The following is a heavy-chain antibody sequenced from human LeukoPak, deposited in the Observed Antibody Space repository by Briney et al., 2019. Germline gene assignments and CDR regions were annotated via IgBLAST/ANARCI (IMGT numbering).Heavy chain of an antibody. CDR3: ARDEGYCTITTCYRNWFDP. D-gene: IGHD2-2*01. CDR1: GYTFTNHG. J-gene: IGHJ5*02. V-gene: IGHV1-18*01. Sequence: ALVKVSCKASGYTFTNHGISWVRQAPGQGLEWMGWISTYYGNTNYAQKLQGRVTMTTDTSTSTAFMELRSLRSDDTAVYYCARDEGYCTITTCYRNWFDPWGQGTLVTVSS. CDR2: ISTYYGNT.